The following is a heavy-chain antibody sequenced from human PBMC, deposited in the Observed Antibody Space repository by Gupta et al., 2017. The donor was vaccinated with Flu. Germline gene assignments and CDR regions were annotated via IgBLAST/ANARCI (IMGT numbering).Heavy chain of an antibody. D-gene: IGHD6-6*01. V-gene: IGHV1-2*06. CDR2: INPKNGAT. J-gene: IGHJ5*02. CDR3: ARDGLYSSSSLGWFDP. CDR1: GYTFTGYY. Sequence: QVQLVQSGAEVKKPGASVKVSCKASGYTFTGYYIHWVRQAPGQGLEWMGRINPKNGATNYAQKFQGRVTMTRDTSVNTAYMGLSRLNSDDTAVFYCARDGLYSSSSLGWFDPWGQGTLVTVSS.